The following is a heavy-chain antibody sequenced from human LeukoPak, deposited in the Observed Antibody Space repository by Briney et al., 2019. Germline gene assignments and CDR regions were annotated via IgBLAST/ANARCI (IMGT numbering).Heavy chain of an antibody. V-gene: IGHV1-2*02. J-gene: IGHJ1*01. Sequence: GASVKVSCKASGYTFTGYYMHWVRQAPGQGLEWMGWINPNSGGTNYAQKFQGRVTMTRDTSISTAYMELSRLRSDDTAVYYCARGPLTHFGVVASEYFQHWGQGTLVTVSS. CDR3: ARGPLTHFGVVASEYFQH. CDR1: GYTFTGYY. D-gene: IGHD3-3*01. CDR2: INPNSGGT.